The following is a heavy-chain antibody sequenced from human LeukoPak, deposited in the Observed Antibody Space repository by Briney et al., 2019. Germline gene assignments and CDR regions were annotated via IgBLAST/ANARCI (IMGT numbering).Heavy chain of an antibody. D-gene: IGHD3-22*01. V-gene: IGHV4-30-4*01. CDR1: GGSISSGDYY. CDR3: ARERTGYYYDSSGYYAAFDI. J-gene: IGHJ3*02. CDR2: IYYSGGT. Sequence: SQTLSLTCTVSGGSISSGDYYWSWIHQPPGKGLEWIGYIYYSGGTYYNPSLKSRVTISVDTSKNQFSLKLSSATAADTAVYYCARERTGYYYDSSGYYAAFDIWGQGTMVTVSS.